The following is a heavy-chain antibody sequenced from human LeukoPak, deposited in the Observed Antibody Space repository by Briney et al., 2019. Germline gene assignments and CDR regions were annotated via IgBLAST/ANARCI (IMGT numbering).Heavy chain of an antibody. J-gene: IGHJ4*02. D-gene: IGHD2-2*01. Sequence: GGSLRLSCAASGFTFSSYSMNWVRQAPGKGLEWVSYISSSSSTIYYADSVKGRLTISRDNAKNSLYLQMNSLRAEDTAVYYCARRGYCSSTSCFYLDYWGQGTLITVSS. V-gene: IGHV3-48*01. CDR1: GFTFSSYS. CDR3: ARRGYCSSTSCFYLDY. CDR2: ISSSSSTI.